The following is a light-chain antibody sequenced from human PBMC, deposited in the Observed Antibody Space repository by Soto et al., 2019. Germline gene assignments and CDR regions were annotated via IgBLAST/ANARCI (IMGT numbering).Light chain of an antibody. Sequence: SYELTQPLSVSVALGQTARITCGGNNIGSKNVHWYQQKPGQAPVLVIYRDSNRPSGIPERFSGSNSGNTATLTISRAQAGDEADYYCQVWDTSTEELFGGGTQLTVL. J-gene: IGLJ2*01. CDR3: QVWDTSTEEL. V-gene: IGLV3-9*01. CDR1: NIGSKN. CDR2: RDS.